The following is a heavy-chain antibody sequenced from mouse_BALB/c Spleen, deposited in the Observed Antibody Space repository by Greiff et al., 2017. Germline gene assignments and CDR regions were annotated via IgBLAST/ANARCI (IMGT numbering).Heavy chain of an antibody. V-gene: IGHV1-55*01. CDR3: AREGGNYDYDVGYAMDY. J-gene: IGHJ4*01. Sequence: QVQLQQPGAELVKPGTSVKLSCKASGYNFTSYWINWVKLRPGQGLEWIGDIYPGSGSTNYNEKFKSKATLTVDTSSSTAYMQLSSLASEDSALYYCAREGGNYDYDVGYAMDYWGQGTSVTVSS. CDR2: IYPGSGST. D-gene: IGHD2-4*01. CDR1: GYNFTSYW.